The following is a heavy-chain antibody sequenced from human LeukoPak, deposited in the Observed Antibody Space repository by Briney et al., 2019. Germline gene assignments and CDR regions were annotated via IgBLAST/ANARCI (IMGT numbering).Heavy chain of an antibody. CDR1: GYTFTNYW. CDR3: ARRAGYSSGWPSRFDY. CDR2: IYPGDSDT. Sequence: GESLKISCKASGYTFTNYWIGWVRQMPGKGLEWMGIIYPGDSDTRYSPSFRGQVIISADKSISTAYLQWSSLKASDTAMYYCARRAGYSSGWPSRFDYWGQGTLVTVSS. V-gene: IGHV5-51*01. J-gene: IGHJ4*02. D-gene: IGHD6-19*01.